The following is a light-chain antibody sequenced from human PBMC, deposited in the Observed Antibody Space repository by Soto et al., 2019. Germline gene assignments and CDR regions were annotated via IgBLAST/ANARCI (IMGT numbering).Light chain of an antibody. V-gene: IGKV1-39*01. J-gene: IGKJ1*01. Sequence: DIQMTQSPSSLSASVGDSVTITCRASQYISKYLNWYQQKPGKAPKLLISAASSLQSGVPSSFSGSGFGTDFTLTISSLQPEDFATYHCQQSYSAPVTFGQGTKVEIK. CDR3: QQSYSAPVT. CDR1: QYISKY. CDR2: AAS.